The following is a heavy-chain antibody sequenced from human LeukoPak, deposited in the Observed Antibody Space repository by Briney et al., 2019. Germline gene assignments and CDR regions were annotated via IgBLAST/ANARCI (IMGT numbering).Heavy chain of an antibody. D-gene: IGHD6-19*01. J-gene: IGHJ4*02. CDR2: IYTSGST. Sequence: KPSETLSLTCTVSGGSISSYYGSRIRQPAGKGLEWIGRIYTSGSTNYNPSLKSRVTMSVDTSKNQFSLKLSSVTAADTAVYYCATLDSSGWYGDYWGQGTLVTVSS. V-gene: IGHV4-4*07. CDR1: GGSISSYY. CDR3: ATLDSSGWYGDY.